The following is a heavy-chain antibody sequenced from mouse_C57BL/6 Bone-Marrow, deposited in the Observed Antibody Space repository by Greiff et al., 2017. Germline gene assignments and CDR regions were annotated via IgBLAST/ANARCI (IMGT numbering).Heavy chain of an antibody. V-gene: IGHV1-63*01. D-gene: IGHD2-4*01. CDR2: IYPGGGYT. J-gene: IGHJ4*01. CDR3: ARRRAYCDYFYAMDY. CDR1: GYTFTNYW. Sequence: VMLVESGAELVRPGTSVKMSCKASGYTFTNYWIGWAKQRPGHGLEWIGDIYPGGGYTNYNEKFKGKATLTADKSSSTAYMQFSSLTSEDSAIYYCARRRAYCDYFYAMDYWGQGTSVTVSS.